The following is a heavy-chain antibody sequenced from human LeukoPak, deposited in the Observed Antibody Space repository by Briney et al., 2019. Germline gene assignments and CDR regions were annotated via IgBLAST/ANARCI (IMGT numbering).Heavy chain of an antibody. V-gene: IGHV4-61*02. J-gene: IGHJ4*02. D-gene: IGHD2-2*01. Sequence: SQTLSLTCTVSGGSISSGSYYWSWIRQPAGKGLEWIGRIYTSGSTNYNPSLKSRVTISVDRSKNQFSLKLSSVTAADTAVYYCARGLGVPAAFFDYWGQGTLVTVSS. CDR1: GGSISSGSYY. CDR3: ARGLGVPAAFFDY. CDR2: IYTSGST.